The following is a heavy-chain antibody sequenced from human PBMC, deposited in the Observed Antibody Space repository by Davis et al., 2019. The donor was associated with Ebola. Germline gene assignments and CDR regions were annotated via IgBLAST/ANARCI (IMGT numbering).Heavy chain of an antibody. CDR2: TYYRSECNN. J-gene: IGHJ4*02. CDR1: GDSVSRSVG. D-gene: IGHD5-24*01. CDR3: ARGWLQGGFDY. V-gene: IGHV6-1*01. Sequence: HSQTPSLTCAISGDSVSRSVGWNWIRQSPSRGLEWLGRTYYRSECNNDYAVPVRSRIIINADTSKNQPPLHLNSVTAEDTAVYYCARGWLQGGFDYGGQGSLVTVSS.